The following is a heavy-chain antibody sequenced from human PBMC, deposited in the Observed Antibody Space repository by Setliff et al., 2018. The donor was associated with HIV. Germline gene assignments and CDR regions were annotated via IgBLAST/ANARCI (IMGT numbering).Heavy chain of an antibody. J-gene: IGHJ5*02. CDR1: GGSISGDY. CDR3: AKKVAGRGWFDP. D-gene: IGHD1-26*01. Sequence: SETLSLTCTVSGGSISGDYWSWIRQPPGRGLEWIGYINYSGTTNYNPSLKSRVTISVDTSKNQFSLNLSSVTAADTAVYFCAKKVAGRGWFDPWGQGTLVTVSS. V-gene: IGHV4-59*08. CDR2: INYSGTT.